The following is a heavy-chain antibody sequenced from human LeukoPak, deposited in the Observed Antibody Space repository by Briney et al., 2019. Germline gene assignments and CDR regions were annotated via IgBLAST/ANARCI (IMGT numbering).Heavy chain of an antibody. J-gene: IGHJ3*02. CDR1: GGSFSGYY. V-gene: IGHV4-34*01. CDR2: INHSGST. Sequence: SETLSLTCAVYGGSFSGYYWSWIRQPPGKGLEWIGEINHSGSTNYKPSLKSRVTISVDTSKNQFSLKLSSVTAADTAVYYCARGLDYGGTDDAFDIWGQGTMVTVSS. D-gene: IGHD4-23*01. CDR3: ARGLDYGGTDDAFDI.